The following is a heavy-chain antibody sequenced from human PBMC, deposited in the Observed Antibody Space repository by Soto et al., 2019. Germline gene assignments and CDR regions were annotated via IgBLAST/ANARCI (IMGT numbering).Heavy chain of an antibody. D-gene: IGHD4-17*01. CDR3: AKDPTPVTRGYFDS. CDR2: ISDSGETT. Sequence: GGSLRLSCGASGFTFSSHAMSWVRLAPGKGLEWVSIISDSGETTYHADSVKGRFTTSRDNSNNTLFLQMHSLRVDDTAVYYCAKDPTPVTRGYFDSWGPRTPVTVSS. J-gene: IGHJ4*02. CDR1: GFTFSSHA. V-gene: IGHV3-23*01.